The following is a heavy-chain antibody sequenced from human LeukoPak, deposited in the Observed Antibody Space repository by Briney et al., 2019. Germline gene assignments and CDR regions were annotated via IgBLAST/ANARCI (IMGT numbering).Heavy chain of an antibody. J-gene: IGHJ4*02. CDR1: GFTFINYR. Sequence: GGSLRLSCAGSGFTFINYRMSWVRQAPGRGLEWVANIKQDGSEYYYVDSVKGRFTISRDNSKNTLYLQMNSLRAEDTAVYYCARDAGTSCLDYWGQGTLVTVSS. V-gene: IGHV3-7*01. D-gene: IGHD2-2*01. CDR2: IKQDGSEY. CDR3: ARDAGTSCLDY.